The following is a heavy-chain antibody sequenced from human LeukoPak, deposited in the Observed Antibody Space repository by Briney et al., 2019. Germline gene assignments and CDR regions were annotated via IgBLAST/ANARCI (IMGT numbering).Heavy chain of an antibody. CDR3: ARDKPSYYYYGMDV. CDR1: GGSISSGSYY. CDR2: IYTSGST. V-gene: IGHV4-61*02. Sequence: PSQTLSLTCTVSGGSISSGSYYWSWIRQPAGKGLEWIGRIYTSGSTYYNPSLKSRVTISVDTSKNQFSLKLSSVTAADTAVYYCARDKPSYYYYGMDVWAKGPRSPSP. J-gene: IGHJ6*02.